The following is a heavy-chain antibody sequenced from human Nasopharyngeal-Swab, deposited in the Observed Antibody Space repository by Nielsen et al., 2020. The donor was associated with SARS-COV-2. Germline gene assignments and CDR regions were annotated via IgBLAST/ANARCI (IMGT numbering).Heavy chain of an antibody. Sequence: VREAPGKGLEWVSVMYHDGRTYYTDSVKGRFTISRGNSKNMVYLQMNSLRAEDTAVHYCAREFYYRFDYWGQGTLVTVSS. CDR2: MYHDGRT. D-gene: IGHD3-10*01. V-gene: IGHV3-66*01. J-gene: IGHJ4*02. CDR3: AREFYYRFDY.